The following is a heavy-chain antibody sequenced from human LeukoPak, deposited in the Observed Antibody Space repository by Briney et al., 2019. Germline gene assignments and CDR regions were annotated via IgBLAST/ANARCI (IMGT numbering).Heavy chain of an antibody. Sequence: PSETLSLTCTVSGGSISIGGYYWSWIRQYPGKGLEWIGYIYYSGSTYYNPSLKSRVTISVDTSKSQFSLKLSSVTAADTAVYYCARQTLLDACWFDPWGQGTLVTVSS. CDR2: IYYSGST. V-gene: IGHV4-39*01. CDR3: ARQTLLDACWFDP. J-gene: IGHJ5*02. CDR1: GGSISIGGYY. D-gene: IGHD3-16*01.